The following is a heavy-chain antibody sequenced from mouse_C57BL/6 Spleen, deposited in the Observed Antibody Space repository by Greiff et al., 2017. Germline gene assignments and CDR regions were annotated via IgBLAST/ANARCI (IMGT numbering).Heavy chain of an antibody. D-gene: IGHD1-3*01. CDR1: GYSITSGYY. Sequence: EVKLMESGPGLVKPSQSLSLTCSVTGYSITSGYYWNWIRQFPGNKLEWMGYISYDGSNNYNPSLKNRISITRDTSKNQFFLKLNSVTTEDTATYYCARVNGYKAWFAYWGQGTLVTVSA. J-gene: IGHJ3*01. CDR2: ISYDGSN. V-gene: IGHV3-6*01. CDR3: ARVNGYKAWFAY.